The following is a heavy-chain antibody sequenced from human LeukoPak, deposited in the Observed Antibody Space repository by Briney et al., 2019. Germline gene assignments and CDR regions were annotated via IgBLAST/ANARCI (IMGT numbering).Heavy chain of an antibody. CDR3: AKDGEIVVVTYYFDY. CDR1: GFTFSSYG. J-gene: IGHJ4*02. V-gene: IGHV3-30*18. CDR2: ISYDGSNK. D-gene: IGHD3-22*01. Sequence: GSLRPSCAASGFTFSSYGMHWVRQAPGKGLEWVAVISYDGSNKYYADSVKGRFTISRDNSKNTLYLQMNSLRAEDTAVYYCAKDGEIVVVTYYFDYWGQGTLVTVSS.